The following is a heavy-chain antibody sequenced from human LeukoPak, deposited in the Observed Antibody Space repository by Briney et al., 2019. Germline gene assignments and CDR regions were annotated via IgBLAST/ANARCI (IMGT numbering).Heavy chain of an antibody. V-gene: IGHV3-48*01. J-gene: IGHJ4*02. D-gene: IGHD3-3*01. Sequence: GGSLRLSCAASGFTFSSYSVNWVRQAPGKGLEWVSYISSSSSTIYYADSVKGRFTISRDNAKNSLYLQMNSLRAEDTAVYYCARSRSGNFFGDWGQGTLVTVSS. CDR3: ARSRSGNFFGD. CDR2: ISSSSSTI. CDR1: GFTFSSYS.